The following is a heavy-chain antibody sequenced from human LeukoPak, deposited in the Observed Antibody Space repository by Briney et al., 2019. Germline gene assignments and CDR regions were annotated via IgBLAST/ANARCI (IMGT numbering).Heavy chain of an antibody. Sequence: SETLSLTCTVSGGSISSYYWSWIRQSPGKGLEWIGYIYDSGSTNYNPSLKSRVTISLDTSKEQFSLKLTSVTATDTAVFYCARHYYGSGSSPMDVWGQGTTVTVSS. CDR2: IYDSGST. CDR1: GGSISSYY. CDR3: ARHYYGSGSSPMDV. D-gene: IGHD3-10*01. V-gene: IGHV4-59*08. J-gene: IGHJ6*02.